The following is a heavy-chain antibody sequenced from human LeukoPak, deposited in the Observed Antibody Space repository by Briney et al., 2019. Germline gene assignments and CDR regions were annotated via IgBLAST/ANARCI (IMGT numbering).Heavy chain of an antibody. CDR3: ARDLLYYGSGSRIYYYYGMDV. Sequence: SETLSLTCTVSGGSISSYYGSWIRQPPGKGLEWIGYIYYSGSTNYNPSLKSRVTISVDTSKNQFSLKLSSVTAADTAVYYCARDLLYYGSGSRIYYYYGMDVWGQGTTVTVSS. V-gene: IGHV4-59*01. D-gene: IGHD3-10*01. J-gene: IGHJ6*02. CDR1: GGSISSYY. CDR2: IYYSGST.